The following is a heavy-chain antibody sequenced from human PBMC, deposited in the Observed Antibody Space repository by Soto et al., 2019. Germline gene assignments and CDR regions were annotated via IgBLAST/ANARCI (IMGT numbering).Heavy chain of an antibody. V-gene: IGHV3-15*01. CDR3: TTDDVAVADAEIDY. CDR2: IKSKTDGGTT. Sequence: GSLRLSCAASGFTFINAWMSWVRQAPGKGLEWVGRIKSKTDGGTTDYAAPVKGRFTISRDDSKNTLYLQMNSLKTEDTAVYYCTTDDVAVADAEIDYWGQGTLVTVSS. CDR1: GFTFINAW. D-gene: IGHD6-19*01. J-gene: IGHJ4*02.